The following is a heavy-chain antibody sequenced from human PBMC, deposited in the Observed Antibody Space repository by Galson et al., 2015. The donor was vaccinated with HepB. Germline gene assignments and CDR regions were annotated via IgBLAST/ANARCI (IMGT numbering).Heavy chain of an antibody. J-gene: IGHJ4*02. D-gene: IGHD1-26*01. CDR2: IFDSGTT. CDR1: GGSINSGGYY. Sequence: SETLSLTCTVSGGSINSGGYYWTWVRQHPGEGLEWIGYIFDSGTTYYNPSPKSRVTMSVDTSKNQFSLKLSSVTAADTAVYYCARHRVRGTSDEDYFDYWGQGTLVTVSS. CDR3: ARHRVRGTSDEDYFDY. V-gene: IGHV4-39*01.